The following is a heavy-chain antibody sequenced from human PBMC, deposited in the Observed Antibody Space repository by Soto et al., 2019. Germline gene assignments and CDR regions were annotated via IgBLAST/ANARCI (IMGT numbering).Heavy chain of an antibody. D-gene: IGHD2-2*01. CDR3: ASRCANCSSSPYYYGMDV. V-gene: IGHV1-46*01. Sequence: ASVKVSCKASGYTFTSYYMHWVRQAPGQGLEWMGIINPSGGSTSYAQKFQGRVTMTRDTSMSTVYMELSSLRSEDTAVYYCASRCANCSSSPYYYGMDVWGQGTTVTVS. CDR2: INPSGGST. J-gene: IGHJ6*02. CDR1: GYTFTSYY.